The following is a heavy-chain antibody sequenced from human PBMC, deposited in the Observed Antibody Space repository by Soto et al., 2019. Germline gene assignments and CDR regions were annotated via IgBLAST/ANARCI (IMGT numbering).Heavy chain of an antibody. CDR2: ISGGGGDT. CDR3: AKGGTSGGPYYYGLDV. CDR1: GFTFSAYA. D-gene: IGHD6-19*01. Sequence: GGSLRLSCAASGFTFSAYAMSWVRQAPGKGLQWVSAISGGGGDTYYADSVKGRFTISRDNSKNTLYLLMHSLRAEDTAVYYCAKGGTSGGPYYYGLDVWGQGTTVTVSS. V-gene: IGHV3-23*01. J-gene: IGHJ6*02.